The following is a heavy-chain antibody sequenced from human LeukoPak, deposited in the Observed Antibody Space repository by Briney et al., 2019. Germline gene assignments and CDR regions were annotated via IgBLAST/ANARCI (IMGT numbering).Heavy chain of an antibody. CDR3: VRDGYSTAWGYYSDS. Sequence: SETLSLTCTVSGASIRNYQWSGIRETAGKRLEWIGHIDSSGGTYYNPSLKSGVTMSVDTSKNQVFVKLTSVTAADTAVYYCVRDGYSTAWGYYSDSWGQGILVTVSS. D-gene: IGHD4-11*01. CDR1: GASIRNYQ. V-gene: IGHV4-4*07. J-gene: IGHJ4*02. CDR2: IDSSGGT.